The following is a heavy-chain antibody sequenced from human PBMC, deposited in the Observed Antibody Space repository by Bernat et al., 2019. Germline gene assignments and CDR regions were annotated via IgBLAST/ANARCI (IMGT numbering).Heavy chain of an antibody. D-gene: IGHD6-6*01. J-gene: IGHJ4*02. CDR3: ARERWYSRSSGPGY. V-gene: IGHV3-66*01. CDR1: GFTVSSNY. Sequence: EVQLVESGGGLVQPGGSLRLSCAASGFTVSSNYMSWVRQAPGKGLEWVSVIYSGGSTYYADSVKGRFTISRDNSKNTLYLQMNSLRAEDTAVYYCARERWYSRSSGPGYWGQGTLVTVSS. CDR2: IYSGGST.